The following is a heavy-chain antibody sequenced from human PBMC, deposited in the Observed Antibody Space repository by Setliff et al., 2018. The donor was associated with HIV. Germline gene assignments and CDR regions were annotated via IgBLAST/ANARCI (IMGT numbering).Heavy chain of an antibody. V-gene: IGHV4-39*01. Sequence: SETLSLTCTVSGGSISSSSYYWGWIRQPPGKGLEWIGSIYYRGSTYYNPSLKSRVTISVDTSKKQFSLKLSSVTAADTAVYYCARSPRIGVAGEFEYWGQGTLVTVSS. CDR1: GGSISSSSYY. CDR2: IYYRGST. J-gene: IGHJ4*02. D-gene: IGHD6-19*01. CDR3: ARSPRIGVAGEFEY.